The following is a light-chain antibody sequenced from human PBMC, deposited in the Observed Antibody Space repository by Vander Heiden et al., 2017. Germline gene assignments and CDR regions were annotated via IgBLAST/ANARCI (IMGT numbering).Light chain of an antibody. CDR1: SSNIGAGYD. Sequence: QSVLTQPPSVSGAPGQRVTLSCTGGSSNIGAGYDVHWYQQLPGTAPKLIIYGNNNRPSGVPDRFSGSKSGTSASLAITGLQAEDEADYFCQSFDTSLGGSVFGRGTKVTVL. V-gene: IGLV1-40*01. CDR3: QSFDTSLGGSV. J-gene: IGLJ3*02. CDR2: GNN.